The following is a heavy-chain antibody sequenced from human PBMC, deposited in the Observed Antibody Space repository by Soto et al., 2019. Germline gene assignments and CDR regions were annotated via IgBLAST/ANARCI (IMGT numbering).Heavy chain of an antibody. CDR1: GFTFSNYW. J-gene: IGHJ4*02. Sequence: EVQLVASGGGLVHPGESLRLSCEASGFTFSNYWMAWVRQTPGGGLEWVANIKHDGSETYFLGSVNGRFTISRDNTKNSVFLQMGSLTVEDTAVYYCAREKRANGVFDYWGQGTRVTVSS. CDR3: AREKRANGVFDY. V-gene: IGHV3-7*01. CDR2: IKHDGSET. D-gene: IGHD4-17*01.